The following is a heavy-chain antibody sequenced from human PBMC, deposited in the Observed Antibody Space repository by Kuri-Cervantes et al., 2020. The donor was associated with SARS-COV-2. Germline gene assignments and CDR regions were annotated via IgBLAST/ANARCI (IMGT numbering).Heavy chain of an antibody. CDR3: ARDSRSPEGLGYDDAFDI. D-gene: IGHD1-1*01. CDR1: GFTFSSYS. CDR2: ISSSSSYI. V-gene: IGHV3-21*01. J-gene: IGHJ3*02. Sequence: ETLSLTCAASGFTFSSYSMNWVRQAPGKGLEWVSSISSSSSYIYYADSVKGRFTISRDNAKNSLYLQMNSLRAEDTAVYYCARDSRSPEGLGYDDAFDIWGQGTIVTAS.